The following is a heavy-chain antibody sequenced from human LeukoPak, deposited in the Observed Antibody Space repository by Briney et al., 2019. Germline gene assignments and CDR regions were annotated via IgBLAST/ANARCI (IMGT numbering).Heavy chain of an antibody. J-gene: IGHJ6*02. D-gene: IGHD3-10*01. CDR3: AKDLPIYRPDIWFGEEAYGMDV. V-gene: IGHV3-23*01. CDR2: ISGSGGST. Sequence: GGSLRLSCAASGFTFSSYAMSWVRQAPGKGLEWVSAISGSGGSTYYADSVKGRFTISRDNSKNTLYLQMNSLRAEDTAVYYCAKDLPIYRPDIWFGEEAYGMDVWGQGTTVTVSS. CDR1: GFTFSSYA.